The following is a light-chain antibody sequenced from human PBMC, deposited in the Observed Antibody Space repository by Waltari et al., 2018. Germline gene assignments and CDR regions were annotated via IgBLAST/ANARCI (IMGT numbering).Light chain of an antibody. CDR2: AAS. V-gene: IGKV1-8*01. Sequence: AIRVPHSPSSFSASTGNRFTITCRASQGIGRYLAWYHQKPGKAPKLLFYAASTLQSGVPSRFSGSGSGTDVTLTISCLQSEDFATYYCQQYYSYPLTFGGVTKVEIK. CDR1: QGIGRY. J-gene: IGKJ4*02. CDR3: QQYYSYPLT.